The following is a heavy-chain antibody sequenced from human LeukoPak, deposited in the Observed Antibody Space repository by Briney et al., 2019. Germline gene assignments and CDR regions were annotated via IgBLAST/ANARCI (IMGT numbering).Heavy chain of an antibody. Sequence: QTGGSLRLFFAASGFTLSNHGMQWVRQAPSKGVGWVAVISYDGSNKYYADSVKGRFTISRDNSKNTLYLQMNSLRAEDTAVYYCAKDLYPGPTEWGFDYWGQGTLVTVSS. J-gene: IGHJ4*02. CDR3: AKDLYPGPTEWGFDY. D-gene: IGHD1-26*01. CDR2: ISYDGSNK. V-gene: IGHV3-30*18. CDR1: GFTLSNHG.